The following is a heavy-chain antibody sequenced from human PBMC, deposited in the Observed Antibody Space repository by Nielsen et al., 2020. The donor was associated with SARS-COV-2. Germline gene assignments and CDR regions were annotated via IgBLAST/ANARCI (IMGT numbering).Heavy chain of an antibody. CDR2: IYHSGST. CDR3: ARVGCSSTSCYWRRKYNWFDP. J-gene: IGHJ5*02. V-gene: IGHV4-4*02. Sequence: SETLSLTCAVSGGSISSSNWWSWVRQPPGKGLEWIGEIYHSGSTNYNPSLKSRVTISVDKSKNQFSLKLSSVTAADTAVYYCARVGCSSTSCYWRRKYNWFDPWGQGTLVTVSS. D-gene: IGHD2-2*01. CDR1: GGSISSSNW.